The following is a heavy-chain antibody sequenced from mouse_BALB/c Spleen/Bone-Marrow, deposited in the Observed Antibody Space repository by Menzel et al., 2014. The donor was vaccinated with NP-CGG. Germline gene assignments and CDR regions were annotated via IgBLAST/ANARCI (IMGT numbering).Heavy chain of an antibody. Sequence: EVQRVESGGGLVQPGGPMKLSCVASGFTFSNYWMNWVRQSPEKGLEWVAEIRLKSNNYATHYAESVKGRFTISRDDSKSSVYLQMNNLRAEDTGIYYCTRHYYGSSFDYWGQGTTLTVSS. CDR1: GFTFSNYW. V-gene: IGHV6-6*02. CDR2: IRLKSNNYAT. CDR3: TRHYYGSSFDY. D-gene: IGHD1-1*01. J-gene: IGHJ2*01.